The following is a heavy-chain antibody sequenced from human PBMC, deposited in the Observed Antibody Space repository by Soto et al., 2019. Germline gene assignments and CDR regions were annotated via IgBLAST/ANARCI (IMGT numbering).Heavy chain of an antibody. J-gene: IGHJ4*02. D-gene: IGHD3-22*01. V-gene: IGHV4-59*01. CDR3: ARVSGYYDSSGYLYYFDY. CDR1: GGSISSYY. Sequence: SETLSLTCTVSGGSISSYYWSWIRQPPGKGLEWIGYIYYSGSTNYNPSLKSRVNISVDTSKNQFSLKLSSVTAADTAVYYCARVSGYYDSSGYLYYFDYWGQGTLVTVSS. CDR2: IYYSGST.